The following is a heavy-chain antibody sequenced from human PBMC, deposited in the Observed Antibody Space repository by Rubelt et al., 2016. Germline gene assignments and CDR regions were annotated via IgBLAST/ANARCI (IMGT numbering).Heavy chain of an antibody. Sequence: SNAWMNWVRQAPGKGLEWVGRIKSKTDGGTTDYAAPVKGRFTISRDDSKNTLYLQMNSLKTEDTAVYYCTTDRFYRERWLSDAFGIWGQGTMVTVSS. J-gene: IGHJ3*02. CDR3: TTDRFYRERWLSDAFGI. CDR2: IKSKTDGGTT. CDR1: SNAW. V-gene: IGHV3-15*07. D-gene: IGHD5-24*01.